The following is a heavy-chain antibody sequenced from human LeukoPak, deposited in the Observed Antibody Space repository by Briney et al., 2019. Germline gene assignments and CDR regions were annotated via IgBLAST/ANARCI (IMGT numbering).Heavy chain of an antibody. CDR1: GYNFTNYG. CDR2: ISASNGNT. D-gene: IGHD3-22*01. Sequence: VASVKVSCKGSGYNFTNYGITWVRQAPGQGLEWMGWISASNGNTNYVQKLQGRLSMTIDTSTSTAYMEMRSLRSDDTAVYYCARRATFYFDNGGYYYDYFDYWGQGSLVTVSS. CDR3: ARRATFYFDNGGYYYDYFDY. V-gene: IGHV1-18*04. J-gene: IGHJ4*02.